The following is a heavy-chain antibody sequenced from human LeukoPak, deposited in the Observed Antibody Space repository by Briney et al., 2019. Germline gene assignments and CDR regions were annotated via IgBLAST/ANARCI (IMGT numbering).Heavy chain of an antibody. D-gene: IGHD4-17*01. CDR1: GFTFSNHG. CDR3: AREDYGDYDGNRFDP. V-gene: IGHV3-20*04. CDR2: INWNGGST. J-gene: IGHJ5*02. Sequence: GGTLRLSCAASGFTFSNHGMSWVRQAPGKGLEWVSGINWNGGSTGYADSVKGRFTISRDNAKNSLYLQMNSLRAEDTALYYCAREDYGDYDGNRFDPWGQGTLVTVSS.